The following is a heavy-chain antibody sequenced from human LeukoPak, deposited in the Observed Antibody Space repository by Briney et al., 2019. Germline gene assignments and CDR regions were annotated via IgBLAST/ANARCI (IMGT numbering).Heavy chain of an antibody. CDR2: IYYSGST. J-gene: IGHJ5*02. CDR1: GGSFSGYY. CDR3: ARLGGSYYGWFDP. Sequence: PSETLSLTCAVYGGSFSGYYWSWIRQPPGKGLEWIGYIYYSGSTNYNPSLKSRVTISVDTSKNQFSLKLSSVTAADTAVYYCARLGGSYYGWFDPWGQGTLVTVSS. D-gene: IGHD1-26*01. V-gene: IGHV4-59*08.